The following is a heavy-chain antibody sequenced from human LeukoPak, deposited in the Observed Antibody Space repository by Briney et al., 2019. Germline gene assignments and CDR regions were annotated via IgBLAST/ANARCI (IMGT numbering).Heavy chain of an antibody. CDR1: GASISGYY. Sequence: SETLSLTCTVSGASISGYYWSWIRQPPGKRLEWIGYIYYSGSTNYNPSLKSRVTISVDTSKNQFSLKLTSVTAADTAVYYCASYGYGYWGQGTLVTVSS. CDR3: ASYGYGY. J-gene: IGHJ4*02. V-gene: IGHV4-59*01. CDR2: IYYSGST. D-gene: IGHD6-13*01.